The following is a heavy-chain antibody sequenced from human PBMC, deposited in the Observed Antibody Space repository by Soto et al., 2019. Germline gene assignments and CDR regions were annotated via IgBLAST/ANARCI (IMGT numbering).Heavy chain of an antibody. J-gene: IGHJ4*02. Sequence: QVQLVESGGGVVQPGRSLRLSCAASGFTFSSYGMHWVRQAPGKGLERVAVIWYDVSNKYYADSVKGRFTISRDNSKNTLYLQMNSLRAEDTAVYYCARGGYCSSTSCHRGFWLDYWGQGTLVTVSS. CDR2: IWYDVSNK. V-gene: IGHV3-33*01. CDR1: GFTFSSYG. D-gene: IGHD2-2*01. CDR3: ARGGYCSSTSCHRGFWLDY.